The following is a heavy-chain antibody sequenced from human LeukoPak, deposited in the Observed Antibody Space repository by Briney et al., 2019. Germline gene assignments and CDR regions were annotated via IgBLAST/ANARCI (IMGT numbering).Heavy chain of an antibody. CDR3: LRDGDDFNFDY. V-gene: IGHV3-74*01. D-gene: IGHD5-24*01. CDR1: GFTFRSYW. Sequence: GGSLRLSCAASGFTFRSYWMHWVRQAPGKGLEWVSRVIRDGSFTNYADSVKGRFTISRDNAKNTLYLQMSSLRAEDTAVYFCLRDGDDFNFDYWGQGSLVTVSS. CDR2: VIRDGSFT. J-gene: IGHJ4*02.